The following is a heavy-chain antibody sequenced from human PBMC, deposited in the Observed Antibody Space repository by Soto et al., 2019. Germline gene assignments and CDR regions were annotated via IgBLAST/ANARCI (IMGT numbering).Heavy chain of an antibody. CDR2: IYYSGST. CDR3: ARQGSGYWYFDY. Sequence: SETLSRSCSVSGGSISSSSYYWRWIRQPPAKGLEWIGSIYYSGSTYYNPSLKSRVTISVDTSKNQFSLKLSSVTAADTAVYYCARQGSGYWYFDYWGQGTLVTVSS. CDR1: GGSISSSSYY. J-gene: IGHJ4*02. D-gene: IGHD3-22*01. V-gene: IGHV4-39*01.